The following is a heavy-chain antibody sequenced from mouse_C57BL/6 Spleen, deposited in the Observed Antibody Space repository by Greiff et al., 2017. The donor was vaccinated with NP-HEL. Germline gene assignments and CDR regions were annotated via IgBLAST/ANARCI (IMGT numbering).Heavy chain of an antibody. CDR1: GYAFSSYW. CDR3: ARSGYYGSSHDY. J-gene: IGHJ2*01. V-gene: IGHV1-80*01. CDR2: IYPGDGDT. D-gene: IGHD1-1*01. Sequence: VQLQQSGAELVKPGASVKISCKASGYAFSSYWMNWVKQRPGKGLEWIGQIYPGDGDTNYNGKFKGKATLTADKSSSTAYMQLSSLTSEDSAVYFCARSGYYGSSHDYWGQGTTLTVSS.